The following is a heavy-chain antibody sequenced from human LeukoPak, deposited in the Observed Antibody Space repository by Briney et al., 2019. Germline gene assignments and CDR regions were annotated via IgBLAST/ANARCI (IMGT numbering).Heavy chain of an antibody. J-gene: IGHJ4*02. V-gene: IGHV1-2*02. D-gene: IGHD3-9*01. CDR1: GYTFTGYY. CDR2: INPNSGGT. CDR3: ARAWREYFDWFPFDY. Sequence: ASVKVSCKASGYTFTGYYMHWVRQAPGQGLEWMGWINPNSGGTNYAQKFQGRVTMTRDTSISTAYMELSRLRSDDTAVYCCARAWREYFDWFPFDYWGQGTLVTVS.